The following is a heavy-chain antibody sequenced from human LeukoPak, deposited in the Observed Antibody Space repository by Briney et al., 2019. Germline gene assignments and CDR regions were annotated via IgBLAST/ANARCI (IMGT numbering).Heavy chain of an antibody. CDR2: ISSSSSTI. CDR3: ARDVEGDIVVVPAATGDY. CDR1: GFTFSSYS. Sequence: PGGSLRLSCAASGFTFSSYSMNWVRQAPGKGLEWVSYISSSSSTIYYADSVKGRFTISRDNAKNSLYLQMNSLRAEDTAVYYCARDVEGDIVVVPAATGDYWGQGTLVTVSS. V-gene: IGHV3-48*01. J-gene: IGHJ4*02. D-gene: IGHD2-2*01.